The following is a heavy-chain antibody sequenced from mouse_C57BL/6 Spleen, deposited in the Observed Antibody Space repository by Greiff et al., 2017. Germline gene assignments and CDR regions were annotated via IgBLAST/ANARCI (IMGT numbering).Heavy chain of an antibody. D-gene: IGHD3-3*01. J-gene: IGHJ3*01. Sequence: VKLQQPGAELVMPGASVKLSCKASGYTFTSYWMHWVKQRPGQGLEWIGEIDPSDSYTNYNQKFKGKSTLTVDKSSSTAYMQLSSLTSEDSAVYYCARSGTGFAYWGQGTLVTVSA. CDR1: GYTFTSYW. CDR3: ARSGTGFAY. V-gene: IGHV1-69*01. CDR2: IDPSDSYT.